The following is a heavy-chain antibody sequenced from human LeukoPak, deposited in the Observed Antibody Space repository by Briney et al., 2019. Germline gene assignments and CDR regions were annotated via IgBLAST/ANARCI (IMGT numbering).Heavy chain of an antibody. CDR1: GYTLTELS. V-gene: IGHV1-24*01. J-gene: IGHJ4*02. Sequence: GASVKVSCKVSGYTLTELSMHWVRQAPGKGLEWMGGFDPEDGETIYAQKFQGRVTMTEDTSTDTAYMELSSLRSEDTAVYYCATASFYCSGGSCYGSDYFDYWGQGTLVTVSS. D-gene: IGHD2-15*01. CDR3: ATASFYCSGGSCYGSDYFDY. CDR2: FDPEDGET.